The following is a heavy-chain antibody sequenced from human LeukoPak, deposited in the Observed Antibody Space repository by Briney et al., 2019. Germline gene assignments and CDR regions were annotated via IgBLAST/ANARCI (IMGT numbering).Heavy chain of an antibody. V-gene: IGHV4-34*01. D-gene: IGHD5-18*01. Sequence: SETLSLTCAVYGGSFSGYYWSWIRQPPGKGLGWIGEINHSGSTNYNPSLKSRVTISVDTSKNQFSLKLSSVTAADTAVYYCARVRGYSYGYLDYWGQGTLVTVSS. CDR3: ARVRGYSYGYLDY. CDR1: GGSFSGYY. CDR2: INHSGST. J-gene: IGHJ4*02.